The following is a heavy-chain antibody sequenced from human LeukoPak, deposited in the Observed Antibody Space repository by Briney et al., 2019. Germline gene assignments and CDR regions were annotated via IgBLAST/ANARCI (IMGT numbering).Heavy chain of an antibody. Sequence: GGSLRLSCAASGFTFSDYAMNWVRQAPGKGLEWVSYISASSTTIYYTDSVKGRFTISRDNARNSLYLQMNSLRAEDTAVYYCAREGLTGAAGFDYWGQGTLVTVSS. V-gene: IGHV3-48*04. D-gene: IGHD6-13*01. CDR2: ISASSTTI. J-gene: IGHJ4*02. CDR1: GFTFSDYA. CDR3: AREGLTGAAGFDY.